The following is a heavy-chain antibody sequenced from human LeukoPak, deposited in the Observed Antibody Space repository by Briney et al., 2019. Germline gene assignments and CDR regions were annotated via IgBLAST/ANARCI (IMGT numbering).Heavy chain of an antibody. D-gene: IGHD4-17*01. CDR2: MNPNSGNT. CDR1: GYTFTSYD. V-gene: IGHV1-8*03. Sequence: GESLKISCKGSGYTFTSYDINWERQATGQGLEWMGWMNPNSGNTGYAQKFQGRVTITRNTSISTAYMELSSLRSEDTAVYYCARAGMDYGPTDFDYWGQGTLVTVSS. J-gene: IGHJ4*02. CDR3: ARAGMDYGPTDFDY.